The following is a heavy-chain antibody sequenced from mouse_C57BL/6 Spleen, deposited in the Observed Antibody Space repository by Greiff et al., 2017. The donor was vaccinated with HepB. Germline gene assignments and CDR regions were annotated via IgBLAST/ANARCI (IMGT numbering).Heavy chain of an antibody. V-gene: IGHV5-12*01. CDR3: ARQDDYARDFDV. D-gene: IGHD2-4*01. CDR2: ISNGGGST. Sequence: EVKLVESGGGLVQPGGSLKLSCAASGFTFSDYYMYWVRQTPEKRLEWVAYISNGGGSTYYPDTVKGRFTISRDNAKNTLYLQMSRLKSEDTAMYYCARQDDYARDFDVWGTGTTVTVSS. J-gene: IGHJ1*03. CDR1: GFTFSDYY.